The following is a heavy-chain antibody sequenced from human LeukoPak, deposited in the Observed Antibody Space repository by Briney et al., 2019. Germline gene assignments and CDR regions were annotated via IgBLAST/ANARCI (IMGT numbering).Heavy chain of an antibody. D-gene: IGHD2-2*01. CDR1: GFTFSSYG. V-gene: IGHV3-30*19. CDR3: ARGRGYCSSTSCHSPDY. Sequence: GRSLRLSCAASGFTFSSYGMHWVRQAPGKGLEWVSVISYDGSDKYYADSVKGRFTISRDNSKNTLYVQMNSLRAEDTAMYYCARGRGYCSSTSCHSPDYWGQGTLVTVSS. J-gene: IGHJ4*02. CDR2: ISYDGSDK.